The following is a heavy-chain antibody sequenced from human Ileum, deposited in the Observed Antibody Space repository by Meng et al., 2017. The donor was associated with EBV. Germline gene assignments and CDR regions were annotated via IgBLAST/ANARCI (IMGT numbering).Heavy chain of an antibody. D-gene: IGHD3-22*01. V-gene: IGHV4-4*02. CDR2: IYHSGAT. CDR1: GGSISSTNW. CDR3: ARTYDTSGPHVFDV. J-gene: IGHJ3*01. Sequence: QVQLQESGPGLVKPSGTLSLTCAVSGGSISSTNWWSWVRQPPEKGLEWIGEIYHSGATNYNPSLKSRVTISVDKFNDQFSLKLSSVTAADTAAYYCARTYDTSGPHVFDVWGQGTMVTVSS.